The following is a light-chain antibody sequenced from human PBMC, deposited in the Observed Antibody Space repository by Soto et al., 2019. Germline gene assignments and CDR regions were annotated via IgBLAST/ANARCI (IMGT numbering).Light chain of an antibody. CDR3: QQFSSYPLT. CDR2: DAS. V-gene: IGKV3-20*01. CDR1: QTVRNNY. J-gene: IGKJ4*01. Sequence: EFVLTQSPGTLSLSPGERATLSCSASQTVRNNYLAWYQQKPGQAPRLLIYDASSRATGIPDRFSGGGSGTDFTLTISRLEPEDFAVYYWQQFSSYPLTFGGGTKVDIK.